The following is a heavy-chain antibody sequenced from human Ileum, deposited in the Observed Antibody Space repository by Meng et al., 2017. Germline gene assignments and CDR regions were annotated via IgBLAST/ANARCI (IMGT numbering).Heavy chain of an antibody. V-gene: IGHV4-38-2*02. D-gene: IGHD2/OR15-2a*01. Sequence: GSLRLSCTVSGDSSSPTYYWGWIRQSPGKGLEWIASVDHSGTTYYNPSLQTRVSISVDTSKNQLSLNLKSVTATDTAIYFCARDRNHVNWFFYWGQGTLVTVSS. J-gene: IGHJ5*01. CDR1: GDSSSPTYY. CDR3: ARDRNHVNWFFY. CDR2: VDHSGTT.